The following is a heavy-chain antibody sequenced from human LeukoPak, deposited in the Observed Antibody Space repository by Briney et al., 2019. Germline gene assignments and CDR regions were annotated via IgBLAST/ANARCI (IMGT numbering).Heavy chain of an antibody. J-gene: IGHJ4*02. D-gene: IGHD3-3*01. Sequence: GGSLRLSCAASGFTFSSYAMHWVRQAPGKGLEWVAVISYDGSNKYYADSVKGRLTISRDNSKNTLYLQMNSLRAEDTAVYYCALPYYDFWSGYLEYYFDYWGQGTLVTVSS. V-gene: IGHV3-30-3*01. CDR1: GFTFSSYA. CDR2: ISYDGSNK. CDR3: ALPYYDFWSGYLEYYFDY.